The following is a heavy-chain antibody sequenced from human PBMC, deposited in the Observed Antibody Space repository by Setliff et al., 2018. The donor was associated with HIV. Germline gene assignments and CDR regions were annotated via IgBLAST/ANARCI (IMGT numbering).Heavy chain of an antibody. D-gene: IGHD5-12*01. V-gene: IGHV4-34*01. CDR3: ARGAPRGRLRFPNWFDP. CDR2: FSPTGSP. Sequence: SETLSLTCTVSGASITTSSYYWNWIRQPPGKGLEWIGEFSPTGSPTYNPSLESRVTISVDTSKNQCSLKLRSLTAADTAIYYCARGAPRGRLRFPNWFDPWGQGTLVTVSS. J-gene: IGHJ5*02. CDR1: GASITTSSYY.